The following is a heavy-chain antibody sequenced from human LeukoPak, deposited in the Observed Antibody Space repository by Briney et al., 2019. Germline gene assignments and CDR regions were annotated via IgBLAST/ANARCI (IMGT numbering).Heavy chain of an antibody. Sequence: GGSLRLSCAASGFIFSRYGMHWVRHAPGKGLEWVAVVSYDGTEAKYADSVKGRLNLSRDNSKNMVYLQMNSLTFEDTAVYYCALSPGGFFLDVGGKGTTVPV. V-gene: IGHV3-30*03. CDR1: GFIFSRYG. CDR3: ALSPGGFFLDV. J-gene: IGHJ6*03. CDR2: VSYDGTEA. D-gene: IGHD3-3*01.